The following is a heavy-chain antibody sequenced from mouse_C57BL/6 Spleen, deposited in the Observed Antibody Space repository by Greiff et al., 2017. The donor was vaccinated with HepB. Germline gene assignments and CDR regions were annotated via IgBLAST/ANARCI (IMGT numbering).Heavy chain of an antibody. J-gene: IGHJ2*03. D-gene: IGHD1-1*01. CDR2: IDPSDSYT. Sequence: VQLQQPGAELVKPGASVKLSCKASGYTFTSYWMQWVKQRPGQGLEWIGEIDPSDSYTNYNQKFKGKATLTVDTSSSTAYMQLSSLTSEDAAVYYWARPTTTVVADDWGKGNSRTVSS. CDR3: ARPTTTVVADD. CDR1: GYTFTSYW. V-gene: IGHV1-50*01.